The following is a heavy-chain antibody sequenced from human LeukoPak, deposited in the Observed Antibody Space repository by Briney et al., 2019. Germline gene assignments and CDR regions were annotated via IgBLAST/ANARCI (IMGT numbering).Heavy chain of an antibody. CDR3: ATTGTTSGY. CDR2: ISWDGGST. V-gene: IGHV3-43*01. J-gene: IGHJ4*02. Sequence: GGSLRLSCAASGFTFDDYTMHWVRQAPGKGLEWVSLISWDGGSTYYADSVKDRFTISRDNSKNSLYLQMNSLRTEDTALYYCATTGTTSGYWGQGTLVTVSS. D-gene: IGHD1-1*01. CDR1: GFTFDDYT.